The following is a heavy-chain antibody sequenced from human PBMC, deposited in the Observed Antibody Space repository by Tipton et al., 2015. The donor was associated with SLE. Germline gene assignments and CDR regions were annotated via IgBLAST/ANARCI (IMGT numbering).Heavy chain of an antibody. J-gene: IGHJ4*02. CDR2: MFNGGST. Sequence: TLSLTCAVYGGSFSGYYWSWIRQPPGKGLQLIGYMFNGGSTNFNPSLKSRVTISVDTSKNQFSLKLSSVTAADTAVYYCARGSYYFDYWGQGTLVTVSS. V-gene: IGHV4-59*12. CDR3: ARGSYYFDY. CDR1: GGSFSGYY.